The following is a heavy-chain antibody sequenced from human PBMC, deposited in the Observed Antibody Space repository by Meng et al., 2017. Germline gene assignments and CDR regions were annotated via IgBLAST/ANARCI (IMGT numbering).Heavy chain of an antibody. CDR3: ARDLPPSYFDY. CDR1: GFTFSDYY. CDR2: ISSSGSTI. J-gene: IGHJ4*02. V-gene: IGHV3-11*04. Sequence: GESLKISCAASGFTFSDYYMSWIRQAPGKGLEWVSYISSSGSTIYYADSVKGRFTISRDNAKNSLYLQMNSLRVEDTAVYYCARDLPPSYFDYWGQGTLVTVSS.